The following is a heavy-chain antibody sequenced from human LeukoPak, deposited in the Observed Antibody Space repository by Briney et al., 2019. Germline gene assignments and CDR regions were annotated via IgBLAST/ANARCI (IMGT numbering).Heavy chain of an antibody. CDR1: GFTFSSYA. CDR3: AKGISGGQLVRGY. Sequence: GGSLRLSCAASGFTFSSYAMSWVRQTPGRGLEWVSAISGSGGSTYYADSVKGRFTISRDNSKNTLYLQMNSLRAEDTAVYYCAKGISGGQLVRGYWGQGTLVTVSS. V-gene: IGHV3-23*01. J-gene: IGHJ4*02. CDR2: ISGSGGST. D-gene: IGHD6-13*01.